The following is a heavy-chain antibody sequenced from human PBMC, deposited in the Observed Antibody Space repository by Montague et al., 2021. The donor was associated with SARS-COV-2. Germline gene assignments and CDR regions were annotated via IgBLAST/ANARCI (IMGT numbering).Heavy chain of an antibody. Sequence: SLRLSCAASGFTFSNYSMNWVRQAPGKGLEWVSSISSSGSNIYYADSVKGRFTISRDNAKNTLYLQMNSLRAEDTAVYYCARDAQYAILTGYYSPWGQGTLVTVAS. CDR2: ISSSGSNI. D-gene: IGHD3-9*01. J-gene: IGHJ5*02. CDR1: GFTFSNYS. CDR3: ARDAQYAILTGYYSP. V-gene: IGHV3-21*01.